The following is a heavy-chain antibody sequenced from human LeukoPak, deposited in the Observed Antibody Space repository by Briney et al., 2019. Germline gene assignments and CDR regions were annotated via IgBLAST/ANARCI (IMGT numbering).Heavy chain of an antibody. Sequence: SETLSLTCTVSGGSISSTGYYWGWIRQSPGKGLEGIGTIYHSGSTYYNPSLKSRVTISVDTSKNQFSLKLSSVTAADMAVYYCTRHQWWLAPRNFDYWGQGNLVTVSS. J-gene: IGHJ4*02. CDR1: GGSISSTGYY. CDR3: TRHQWWLAPRNFDY. CDR2: IYHSGST. D-gene: IGHD2-8*01. V-gene: IGHV4-39*01.